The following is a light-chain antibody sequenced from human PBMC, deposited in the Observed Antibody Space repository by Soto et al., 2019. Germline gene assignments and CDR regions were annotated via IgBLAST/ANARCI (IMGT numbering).Light chain of an antibody. V-gene: IGKV1-27*01. CDR1: QDISNS. J-gene: IGKJ1*01. Sequence: DTQMTQSPSSLSASIGDRVTITCRASQDISNSLAWFQQRPGKAPKVLIYAASFLQSGTPSRFSASGSGTYFTLTISSLQPEDVATYYCQKYDRAPRTFGQGTELLIK. CDR2: AAS. CDR3: QKYDRAPRT.